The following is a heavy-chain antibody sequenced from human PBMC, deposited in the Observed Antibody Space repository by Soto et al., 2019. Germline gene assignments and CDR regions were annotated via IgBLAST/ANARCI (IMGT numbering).Heavy chain of an antibody. CDR3: ARDRYNNVPGGFQH. V-gene: IGHV3-21*01. D-gene: IGHD1-20*01. CDR1: GFTFSSYS. J-gene: IGHJ1*01. CDR2: TSTISTYI. Sequence: GGSLRLSCAASGFTFSSYSMNWVRQAPGKGLEWVSSTSTISTYIYYADSVKGRFTISRDNAKNSLYLQMNSLRAEDTAVYYCARDRYNNVPGGFQHWGQGTLVTVSS.